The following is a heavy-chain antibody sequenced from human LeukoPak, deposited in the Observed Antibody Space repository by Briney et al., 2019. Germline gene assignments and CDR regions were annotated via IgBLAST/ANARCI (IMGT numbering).Heavy chain of an antibody. D-gene: IGHD2-2*01. CDR3: AKDGRSGRYCSSTSCQANYYYYGMDV. V-gene: IGHV3-43*02. CDR1: GFTFDDYA. Sequence: PGGSLRLSCAASGFTFDDYAMHWVRQAPGKGLEWVSLISGDGGSTYYADSVKGRFTISRDNSKNSLYLQMNSLRTEDTALYYCAKDGRSGRYCSSTSCQANYYYYGMDVWGQGTTVTVSS. J-gene: IGHJ6*02. CDR2: ISGDGGST.